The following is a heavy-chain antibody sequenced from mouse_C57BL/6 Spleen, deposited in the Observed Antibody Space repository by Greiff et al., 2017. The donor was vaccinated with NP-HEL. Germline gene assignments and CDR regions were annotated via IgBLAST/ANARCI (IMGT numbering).Heavy chain of an antibody. CDR2: IYPGSGST. J-gene: IGHJ3*01. CDR3: ASAYGSSYGFAY. Sequence: VQLQQPGAELVKPGASVKMSCKASGYTFTSYWITWVKQRPGQGLEWIGDIYPGSGSTNYNEKFKSKATLTVDTSSSTAYMQLSSLTSEDSAVYYCASAYGSSYGFAYWGQGTLVTVSA. D-gene: IGHD1-1*01. CDR1: GYTFTSYW. V-gene: IGHV1-55*01.